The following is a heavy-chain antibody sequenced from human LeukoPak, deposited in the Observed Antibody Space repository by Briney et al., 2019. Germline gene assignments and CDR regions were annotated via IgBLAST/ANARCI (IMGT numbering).Heavy chain of an antibody. J-gene: IGHJ4*02. CDR2: INSDGSST. V-gene: IGHV3-74*01. D-gene: IGHD6-19*01. CDR1: GFTFSSYW. Sequence: HPGGSLRLSCAASGFTFSSYWMHWVRQAPGKGLVWVSRINSDGSSTSYADSVKGRFTISRDNAKNTLYLQMNSLRAEDTAVYYCARVRRSGWYFDYWGQGTLVTVSS. CDR3: ARVRRSGWYFDY.